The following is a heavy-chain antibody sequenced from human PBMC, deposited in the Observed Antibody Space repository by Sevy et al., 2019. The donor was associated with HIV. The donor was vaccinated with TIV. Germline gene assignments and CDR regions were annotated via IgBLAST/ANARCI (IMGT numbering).Heavy chain of an antibody. CDR2: ISGPVGDT. CDR3: AKDTIAVVADAFDI. J-gene: IGHJ3*02. V-gene: IGHV3-23*01. Sequence: GGSLRLSCAATGFTFNNYAMNWVRQAPGKGLEWVSAISGPVGDTYYADSVKGRFTISRDNSKNTLYLQMNSLRAADTALYYCAKDTIAVVADAFDIWGQGTMVTVSS. D-gene: IGHD6-19*01. CDR1: GFTFNNYA.